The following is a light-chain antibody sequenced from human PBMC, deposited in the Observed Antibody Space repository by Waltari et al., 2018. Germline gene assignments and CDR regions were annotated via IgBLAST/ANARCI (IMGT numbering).Light chain of an antibody. V-gene: IGKV3-20*01. CDR2: GAS. CDR3: QHYVRLPVT. J-gene: IGKJ1*01. Sequence: SCRDRQSVGRSLAMYQPKPGQAPRLLIYGASIRDTDIPDRFSGGGSGTDFSLTISRLEPEDFAAYHCQHYVRLPVTFGQGTKVEIK. CDR1: QSVGRS.